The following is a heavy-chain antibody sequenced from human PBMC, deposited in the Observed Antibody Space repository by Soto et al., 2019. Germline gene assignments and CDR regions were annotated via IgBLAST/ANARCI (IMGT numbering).Heavy chain of an antibody. CDR2: ISSSGSTI. D-gene: IGHD6-6*01. V-gene: IGHV3-11*01. Sequence: QVQLVESGGGLVKPGGSLRLSCAASGFTFSDYYMSWIRQAPGKGLEWVSYISSSGSTIYYADSVKGRFTISRDNAKNSLFLQMNSLRAEDTAVYYCAGLSRRARDWYFDLWGRGTLVTVSS. CDR1: GFTFSDYY. J-gene: IGHJ2*01. CDR3: AGLSRRARDWYFDL.